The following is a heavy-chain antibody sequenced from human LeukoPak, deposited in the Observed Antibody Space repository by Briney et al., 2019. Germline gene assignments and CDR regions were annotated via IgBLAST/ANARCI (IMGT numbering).Heavy chain of an antibody. V-gene: IGHV1-18*04. CDR2: ISVYNGNT. D-gene: IGHD2-2*01. Sequence: ASVKVSCKASGYTFTGYYMHWARQAPGQGLEWMGWISVYNGNTNYAQKLQGRVTMTADTSTTTAYMELRSLRSDDTAVYYCARGYCSSATCRHFDYWGQGALVTVSS. CDR1: GYTFTGYY. J-gene: IGHJ4*02. CDR3: ARGYCSSATCRHFDY.